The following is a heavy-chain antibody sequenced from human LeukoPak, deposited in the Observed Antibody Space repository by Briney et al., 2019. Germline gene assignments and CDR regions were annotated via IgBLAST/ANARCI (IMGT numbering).Heavy chain of an antibody. CDR3: ARGPRITVSGPSDY. Sequence: ASVKVSCKASGYTFTDYYMHWVRQAPGQGLEWMGWIKSKGGETNYAQKFQGRVAMTRDTSITTVYMELSWLRSDDTAVYYCARGPRITVSGPSDYWGQGTLVTVSS. J-gene: IGHJ4*02. D-gene: IGHD6-19*01. CDR1: GYTFTDYY. V-gene: IGHV1-2*02. CDR2: IKSKGGET.